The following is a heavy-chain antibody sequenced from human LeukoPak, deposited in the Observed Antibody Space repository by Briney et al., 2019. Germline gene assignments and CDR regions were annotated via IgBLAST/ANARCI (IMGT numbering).Heavy chain of an antibody. J-gene: IGHJ2*01. CDR2: ISSSSSYI. V-gene: IGHV3-21*04. Sequence: GGSLRLSCAASGFTFSSHSMNWVRQAPGKGLEWVSSISSSSSYIYYADSVKGRFTISRDNAKNSLYLQMNNLRSEDTAVYYCARGRPTGYCSGGSCYERGYWYFDLWGRGTLVTVSS. CDR3: ARGRPTGYCSGGSCYERGYWYFDL. D-gene: IGHD2-15*01. CDR1: GFTFSSHS.